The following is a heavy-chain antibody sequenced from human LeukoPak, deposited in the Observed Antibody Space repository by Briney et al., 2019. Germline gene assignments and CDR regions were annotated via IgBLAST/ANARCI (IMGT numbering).Heavy chain of an antibody. D-gene: IGHD2-15*01. CDR2: INTHKGHT. J-gene: IGHJ4*02. CDR3: AREFGHCSGDNCFYFFDL. Sequence: PSVNVSCKASGYTLTNYNISWVRQAPGQGLEWMGWINTHKGHTNFLQKFQGRVTVTTDISTNTAYMELRRLRSDDSAVYYCAREFGHCSGDNCFYFFDLWGQGSQVIVSS. CDR1: GYTLTNYN. V-gene: IGHV1-18*01.